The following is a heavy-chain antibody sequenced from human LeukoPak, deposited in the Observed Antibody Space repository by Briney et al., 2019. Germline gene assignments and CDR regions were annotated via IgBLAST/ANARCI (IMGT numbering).Heavy chain of an antibody. CDR2: IDSDGSST. D-gene: IGHD2-15*01. CDR3: AKGPTGYCSGGSCFHFDY. J-gene: IGHJ4*02. Sequence: GGSLRLSCAASGFTVSSNYMSWVRQAPGKGLVWVSRIDSDGSSTSYADSVKGRFTISRDNAKNTLYLQMNSLRAEDTAVYYCAKGPTGYCSGGSCFHFDYWGQGTLVTVSS. V-gene: IGHV3-74*01. CDR1: GFTVSSNY.